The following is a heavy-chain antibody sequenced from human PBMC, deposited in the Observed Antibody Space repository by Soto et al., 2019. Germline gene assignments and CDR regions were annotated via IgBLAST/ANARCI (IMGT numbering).Heavy chain of an antibody. CDR2: IWYDGSNK. CDR1: GFTFSSYG. J-gene: IGHJ4*02. D-gene: IGHD6-6*01. Sequence: GGSLRLSCAASGFTFSSYGMHWVRQAPGKGLEWVAVIWYDGSNKYYADSVKGRFTISRDNSKNTLYLQMNSLRAEDTAVYYCGRGPFSSSYIDYWGQGTLVTVSS. V-gene: IGHV3-33*01. CDR3: GRGPFSSSYIDY.